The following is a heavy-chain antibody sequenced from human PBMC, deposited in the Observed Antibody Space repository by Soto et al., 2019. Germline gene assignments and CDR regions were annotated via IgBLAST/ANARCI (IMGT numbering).Heavy chain of an antibody. D-gene: IGHD5-12*01. J-gene: IGHJ5*02. CDR1: GYTFFTYY. V-gene: IGHV1-18*01. Sequence: ASVNVSCKSSGYTFFTYYMSWVRQAPGQGLEWMGWISTYSGDTKYAQKFQGRVTMTTDTSTTTAYPELRSLRSDDTAVYYCARHHGPTTSENWFDPWGQGTLVTVSS. CDR3: ARHHGPTTSENWFDP. CDR2: ISTYSGDT.